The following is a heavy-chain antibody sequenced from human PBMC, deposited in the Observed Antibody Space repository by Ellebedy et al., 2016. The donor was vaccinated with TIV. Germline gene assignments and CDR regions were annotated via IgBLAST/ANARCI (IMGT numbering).Heavy chain of an antibody. J-gene: IGHJ4*02. CDR1: GFNFSNYW. CDR2: LNSHGNVP. CDR3: ARGDHDYGDSFDY. D-gene: IGHD4-17*01. V-gene: IGHV3-74*01. Sequence: GGSLRLXCAASGFNFSNYWMYWIRQAPGKGPVWVSRLNSHGNVPNYADSVKGRFTISRDNTKNTLHLQMNSLRADDTALYYCARGDHDYGDSFDYWGQGILVIVSS.